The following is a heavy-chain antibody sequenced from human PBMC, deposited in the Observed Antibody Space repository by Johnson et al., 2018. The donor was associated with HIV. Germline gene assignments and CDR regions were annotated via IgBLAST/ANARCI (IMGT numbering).Heavy chain of an antibody. CDR3: AREVGIQLWSSDAFDI. Sequence: VQVVESGGGLVQPGGSLRLSCAASGFTFSSYAMSWVRQAPGKGLEWVSAISGSGGSTYYADSVKGRFTISRDNSKNTLYLQMNILRAEDTALYYCAREVGIQLWSSDAFDIWGQGTMVTVSS. D-gene: IGHD5-18*01. CDR1: GFTFSSYA. CDR2: ISGSGGST. J-gene: IGHJ3*02. V-gene: IGHV3-23*04.